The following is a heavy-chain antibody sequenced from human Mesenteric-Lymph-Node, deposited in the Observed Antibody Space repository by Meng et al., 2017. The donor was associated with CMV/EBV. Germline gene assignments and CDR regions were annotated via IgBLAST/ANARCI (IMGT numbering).Heavy chain of an antibody. CDR2: ISGSGGST. J-gene: IGHJ4*02. CDR1: GFSLSIYS. V-gene: IGHV3-23*01. CDR3: AKDGDTVVVVAAN. Sequence: GESLKISCAVSGFSLSIYSMNWVRQAPGKGLEWVSAISGSGGSTYYADSVKGRFTISRDNSKNTLYLQMNSLRAEDTAVYYCAKDGDTVVVVAANWGQGTLVTVSS. D-gene: IGHD2-15*01.